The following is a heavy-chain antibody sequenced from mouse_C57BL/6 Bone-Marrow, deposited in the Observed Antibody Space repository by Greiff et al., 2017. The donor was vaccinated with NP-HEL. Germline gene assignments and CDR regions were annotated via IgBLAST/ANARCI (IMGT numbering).Heavy chain of an antibody. V-gene: IGHV5-12*01. Sequence: EVKVEESGGGLVQPGGSLKLSCAASGFTFSDYYMYWVRQTPEKRLEWVAYISNGGGSTYYPDTVKGRFTISRDNAKNTLYLQMSRLKSEDTAMYYCARQKLRSYYFDYWGQGTTLTVSS. CDR1: GFTFSDYY. D-gene: IGHD1-1*01. CDR3: ARQKLRSYYFDY. J-gene: IGHJ2*01. CDR2: ISNGGGST.